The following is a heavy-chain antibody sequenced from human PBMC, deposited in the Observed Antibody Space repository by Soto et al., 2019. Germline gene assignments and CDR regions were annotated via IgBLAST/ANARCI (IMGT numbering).Heavy chain of an antibody. D-gene: IGHD6-13*01. CDR3: AVEYSSSWYSGYFQH. V-gene: IGHV3-23*01. J-gene: IGHJ1*01. Sequence: EVQLLESGGGLVQPGGSLRLSCAASGFTFSSYAMSWVRQAPGKGLEWVSAISGSGGSTYYADSVKGRFTISRGNPKNTLYLQMNSLRAEDTAVYYCAVEYSSSWYSGYFQHWGQGTLVTVSS. CDR2: ISGSGGST. CDR1: GFTFSSYA.